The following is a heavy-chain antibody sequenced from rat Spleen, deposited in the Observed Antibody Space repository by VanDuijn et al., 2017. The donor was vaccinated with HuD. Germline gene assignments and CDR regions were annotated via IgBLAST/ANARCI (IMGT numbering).Heavy chain of an antibody. J-gene: IGHJ3*01. CDR3: IRESLPGYNSHWFVY. CDR1: GFSLTSNG. Sequence: QVQLKESGPGLVQPSQTLSLTCTVSGFSLTSNGVSWVRQPPGKGLEWNAAISSGGNTYYSSALKSRLSISRDTSKSQVFLKMNSLQTEDTATYFCIRESLPGYNSHWFVYWGQGTLVTVSS. V-gene: IGHV2S12*01. D-gene: IGHD1-4*01. CDR2: ISSGGNT.